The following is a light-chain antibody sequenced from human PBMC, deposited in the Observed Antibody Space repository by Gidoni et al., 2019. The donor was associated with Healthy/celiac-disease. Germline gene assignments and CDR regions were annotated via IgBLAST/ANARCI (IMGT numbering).Light chain of an antibody. CDR2: DAS. V-gene: IGKV1-5*01. CDR3: QQYNSYPWT. J-gene: IGKJ1*01. CDR1: QSISSW. Sequence: RVTITCRASQSISSWLAWYQQKPGKAPKLLIYDASSLESGVPSRFSGSGSGTEFTLTISILQPDDFATYYCQQYNSYPWTFGQGTKVEIK.